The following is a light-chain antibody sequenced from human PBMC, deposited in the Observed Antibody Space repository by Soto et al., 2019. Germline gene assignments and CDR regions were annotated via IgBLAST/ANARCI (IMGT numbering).Light chain of an antibody. CDR3: QVWDTSSDQGV. J-gene: IGLJ1*01. Sequence: SYDLTQPPSVSVAPGQTATVTCGGSNVGSKSVHWYQQKPGQAPVLVVYDDSDRPSGIPERFSGSNSGNTATLTISRVEAGDEADYYCQVWDTSSDQGVFGTGTKVTVL. CDR2: DDS. CDR1: NVGSKS. V-gene: IGLV3-21*02.